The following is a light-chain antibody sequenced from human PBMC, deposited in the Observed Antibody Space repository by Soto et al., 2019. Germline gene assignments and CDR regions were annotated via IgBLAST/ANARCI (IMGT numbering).Light chain of an antibody. Sequence: DIQMTQSPSSLSASVGDRVTITCRASQSISSYLNWYQQKPGKAPKLLIYAASSLQSGVPSRFSGSGSVTDFTLTISSLQPEDFATYYCQQSYSTPWTFGQGTKVAIK. CDR2: AAS. V-gene: IGKV1-39*01. CDR3: QQSYSTPWT. J-gene: IGKJ1*01. CDR1: QSISSY.